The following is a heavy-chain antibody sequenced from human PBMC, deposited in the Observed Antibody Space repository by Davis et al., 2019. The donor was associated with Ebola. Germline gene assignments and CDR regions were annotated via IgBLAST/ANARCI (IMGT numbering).Heavy chain of an antibody. J-gene: IGHJ3*02. CDR2: IKQDGSEK. CDR1: GFTFSIYW. V-gene: IGHV3-7*03. D-gene: IGHD6-6*01. CDR3: ARDQGAIAARPSAFDM. Sequence: GESLKISCAASGFTFSIYWMSWVRQAPGKGLEWVANIKQDGSEKYYVDSVKGRFTISRDNAKDSLYLQMNSLRAEDTAVYYCARDQGAIAARPSAFDMWGQGTMVTVSS.